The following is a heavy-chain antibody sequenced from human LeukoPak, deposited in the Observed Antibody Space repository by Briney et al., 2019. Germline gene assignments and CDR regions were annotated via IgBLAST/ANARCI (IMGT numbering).Heavy chain of an antibody. CDR2: IIPIFGTA. CDR3: ATRGYGDYALDY. D-gene: IGHD4-17*01. V-gene: IGHV1-69*05. CDR1: GGTFSSYA. Sequence: GASVKVSCKASGGTFSSYAISWVRQAPGQGLEWMGGIIPIFGTANYAQKFQGRVTITTDESTSTAYMELSSLRSEDTAVYYCATRGYGDYALDYWGQGTLVTVSS. J-gene: IGHJ4*02.